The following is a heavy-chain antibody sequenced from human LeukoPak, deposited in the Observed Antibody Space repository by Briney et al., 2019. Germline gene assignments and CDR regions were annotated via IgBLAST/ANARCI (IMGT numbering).Heavy chain of an antibody. D-gene: IGHD1-26*01. CDR2: INPSSGGT. CDR3: AREQNEWELLGY. CDR1: GYTFTGYY. Sequence: ASVKVSCKASGYTFTGYYMHWVRQAPGQGLEWVGWINPSSGGTNYAQKFQDRVTMTRDTSISTAYMELSRLRSDDTAVYYCAREQNEWELLGYWGQGTLVTVSS. V-gene: IGHV1-2*02. J-gene: IGHJ4*02.